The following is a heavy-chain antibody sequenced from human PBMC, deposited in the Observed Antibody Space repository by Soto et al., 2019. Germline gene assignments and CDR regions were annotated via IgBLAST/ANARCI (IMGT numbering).Heavy chain of an antibody. CDR3: ARGLVATISPDSYYFDY. CDR1: GGSISSYY. Sequence: SETLSLTCTVSGGSISSYYWSWIRQPPGKGLEWIGYIYYSGSTNYNPSLKSRVTISVDTSKNQFSLKLSSVTAADTAVYYCARGLVATISPDSYYFDYWGQGTLVTVSS. V-gene: IGHV4-59*01. J-gene: IGHJ4*02. D-gene: IGHD5-12*01. CDR2: IYYSGST.